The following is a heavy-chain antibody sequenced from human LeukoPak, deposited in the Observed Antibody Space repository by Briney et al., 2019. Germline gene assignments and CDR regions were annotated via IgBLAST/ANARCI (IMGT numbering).Heavy chain of an antibody. CDR1: GFTVFDNY. CDR3: AGDFDVLSGPAFDI. J-gene: IGHJ3*02. CDR2: IYCDGNS. Sequence: PVGSLLLSCAASGFTVFDNYMSGVRQDLARGLEWVSLIYCDGNSCYADCVNCRFTISIDNSRNTFYLHVNSLSAEATAIYFCAGDFDVLSGPAFDIWGQRTMVTVSS. D-gene: IGHD3-9*01. V-gene: IGHV3-53*01.